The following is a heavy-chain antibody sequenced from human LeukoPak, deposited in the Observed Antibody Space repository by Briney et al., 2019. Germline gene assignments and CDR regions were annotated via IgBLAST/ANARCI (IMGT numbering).Heavy chain of an antibody. V-gene: IGHV3-30*02. CDR1: GFTFSSYG. D-gene: IGHD6-19*01. CDR2: IRYDGSNK. CDR3: ARGGGRHYSRGWIPGGALWY. J-gene: IGHJ4*02. Sequence: PGGSLRLSCAASGFTFSSYGMHWVRQAPGKGLEWVAFIRYDGSNKYYADSVKGRFTISRDNSKNTLYLQMNSLRAEDTAGYYCARGGGRHYSRGWIPGGALWYWGQGTLVTVSS.